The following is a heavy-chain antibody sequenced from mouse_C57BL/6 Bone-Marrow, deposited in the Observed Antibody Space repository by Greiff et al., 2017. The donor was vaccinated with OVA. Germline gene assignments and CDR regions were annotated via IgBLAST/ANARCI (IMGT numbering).Heavy chain of an antibody. V-gene: IGHV1-74*01. CDR2: INPSDSDT. CDR1: GYTFTSYW. CDR3: AIGGVWLRRMTPFAY. J-gene: IGHJ3*01. Sequence: QVQLQQSGAELVKPGASVKVSCKASGYTFTSYWMHWVKQRPGQGLEWIGRINPSDSDTNYNQKFKGKATLTVDKSYSKAYLQLRSLTSEDSAVYYFAIGGVWLRRMTPFAYWGQGTLVTVSA. D-gene: IGHD2-2*01.